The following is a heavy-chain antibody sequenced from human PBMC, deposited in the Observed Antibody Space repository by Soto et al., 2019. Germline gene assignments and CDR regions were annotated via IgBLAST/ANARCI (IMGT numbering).Heavy chain of an antibody. CDR3: ARVDYYDSSGHNWFDP. CDR2: IYSGGST. D-gene: IGHD3-22*01. Sequence: QPGGSLRLSCAASGFTVSSNYMSWVRQAPGKGLEWVSVIYSGGSTYYADSVKGRFTISRDNSKNTLYLQMNSLRAEDTAVYYCARVDYYDSSGHNWFDPWGQGTLVTVSS. J-gene: IGHJ5*02. V-gene: IGHV3-53*01. CDR1: GFTVSSNY.